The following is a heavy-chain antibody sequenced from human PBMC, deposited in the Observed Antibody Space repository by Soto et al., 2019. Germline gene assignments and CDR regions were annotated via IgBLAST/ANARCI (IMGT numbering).Heavy chain of an antibody. CDR1: GFTFRSYA. J-gene: IGHJ5*02. D-gene: IGHD4-17*01. V-gene: IGHV3-23*01. CDR2: LLRSGSST. Sequence: GGSLRLSCAASGFTFRSYAMGWARQAPGKGLEWVSSLLRSGSSTYYADSVKGRFTISSGISANSLYLQMDSLRAEDTAVYYCAKDAVSGDGVWLLDSWGKGTVVTVSS. CDR3: AKDAVSGDGVWLLDS.